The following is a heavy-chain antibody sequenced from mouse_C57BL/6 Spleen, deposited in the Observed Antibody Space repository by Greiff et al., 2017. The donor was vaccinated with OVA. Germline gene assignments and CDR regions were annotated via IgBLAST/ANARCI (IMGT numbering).Heavy chain of an antibody. CDR2: IYPGSGST. J-gene: IGHJ4*01. Sequence: QVQLQQPGAELVKPGASVKMSCKASGYTFTSYWITWVKQRPGQGLEWIGDIYPGSGSTNYNEKFKSKATLTVDTSSSTAYLQLSSLTSEDSAVYYCSTSPPAYSSRDSLDYWGQGTSVTVSS. D-gene: IGHD1-1*01. CDR1: GYTFTSYW. V-gene: IGHV1-55*01. CDR3: STSPPAYSSRDSLDY.